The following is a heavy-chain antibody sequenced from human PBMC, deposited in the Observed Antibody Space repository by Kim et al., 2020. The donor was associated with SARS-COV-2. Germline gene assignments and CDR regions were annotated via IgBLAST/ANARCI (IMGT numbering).Heavy chain of an antibody. CDR2: IRSKASGGTT. J-gene: IGHJ2*01. CDR1: GFTFDDYD. Sequence: GGSLRLSCTASGFTFDDYDMSWVRQAPGKGLEWVGFIRSKASGGTTQYAASVKGRFTISKDDSKSIAYLQMNSLKTEDTAVYYCGARFGSSYWYFDLWGRGTLVTVSS. D-gene: IGHD6-6*01. V-gene: IGHV3-49*04. CDR3: GARFGSSYWYFDL.